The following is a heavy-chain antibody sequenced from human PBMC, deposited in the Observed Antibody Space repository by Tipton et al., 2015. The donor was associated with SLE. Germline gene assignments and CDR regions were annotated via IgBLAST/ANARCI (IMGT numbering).Heavy chain of an antibody. CDR3: ARGTDPMVRDY. CDR1: GGSISSYY. D-gene: IGHD3-10*01. J-gene: IGHJ4*02. Sequence: TLSLTCTVSGGSISSYYWSWIREPPGKGLEWIGYIYYSGSTNYNPPPKSRVTISVDTSKNQFSLKLSSVTAADTAVYYCARGTDPMVRDYWGQGTLVTVSS. CDR2: IYYSGST. V-gene: IGHV4-59*01.